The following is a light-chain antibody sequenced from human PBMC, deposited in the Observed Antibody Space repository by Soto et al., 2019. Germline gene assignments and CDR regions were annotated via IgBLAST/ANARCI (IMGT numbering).Light chain of an antibody. CDR3: CSYAGSNADV. CDR1: SSDVGGYDY. Sequence: QSVLTQPPSASGSPGQSVTISCTGTSSDVGGYDYVSWYQQHPGKAPTLMIFEVSKRPSGVPDRFSGSKSGNTASLTVSGLQPEDEADYYCCSYAGSNADVFGTGTKVTVL. CDR2: EVS. V-gene: IGLV2-8*01. J-gene: IGLJ1*01.